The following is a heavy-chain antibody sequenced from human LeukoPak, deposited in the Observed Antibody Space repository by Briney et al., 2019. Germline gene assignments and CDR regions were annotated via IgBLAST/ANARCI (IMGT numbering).Heavy chain of an antibody. CDR3: ARRSGLGIPASPYRMDV. CDR1: GYTFTSYW. D-gene: IGHD3/OR15-3a*01. J-gene: IGHJ6*02. Sequence: GESLKISCQGSGYTFTSYWIGWVRQMPGKGLEWMGIIYPGDSDTRYSPSFQSQVTISAYKSLSTAYLQWSSLKASATAMYYCARRSGLGIPASPYRMDVCGQGPTVTVSS. CDR2: IYPGDSDT. V-gene: IGHV5-51*01.